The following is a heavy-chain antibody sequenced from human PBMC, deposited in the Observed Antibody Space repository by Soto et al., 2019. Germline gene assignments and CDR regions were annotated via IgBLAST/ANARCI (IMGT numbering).Heavy chain of an antibody. CDR2: ISYDGSNK. D-gene: IGHD6-6*01. V-gene: IGHV3-30-3*01. CDR1: GFTFSSYA. Sequence: QPGGSLRLSCAASGFTFSSYAMHWVRQAPGKGLEWVAVISYDGSNKYYADSVKGRFTISRDNSKNTLYLQMNSLRAEDTAVYYCARDGRRPRTHIAARPPGYYYYYGMDVWGQGTTVTVSS. J-gene: IGHJ6*02. CDR3: ARDGRRPRTHIAARPPGYYYYYGMDV.